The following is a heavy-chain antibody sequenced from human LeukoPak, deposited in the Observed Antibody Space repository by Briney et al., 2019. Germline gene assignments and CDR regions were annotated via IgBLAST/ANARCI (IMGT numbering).Heavy chain of an antibody. CDR1: YW. V-gene: IGHV5-51*01. CDR2: ISPGDSGI. CDR3: AAGGASAP. J-gene: IGHJ5*02. D-gene: IGHD3-16*01. Sequence: YWSWIRQHPGKGLEWMGVISPGDSGIRYSPSFQGQVTISVDKSISTAYLQWSSLKASDSAMYYCAAGGASAPWGQGTLVTVSS.